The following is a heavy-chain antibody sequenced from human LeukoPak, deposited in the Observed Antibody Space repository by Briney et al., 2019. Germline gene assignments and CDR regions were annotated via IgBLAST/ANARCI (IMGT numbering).Heavy chain of an antibody. Sequence: SETLSLTCTVSSGSIGSYYWSWIRQPPGKGLEWIGYIYYTGSTDYNPSLKSRVTILVDRSKNQFSLKLSSLTAADTAVYYCARAVVGLHDYWGQGTLVTVSS. CDR1: SGSIGSYY. CDR2: IYYTGST. CDR3: ARAVVGLHDY. D-gene: IGHD2-15*01. V-gene: IGHV4-59*01. J-gene: IGHJ4*02.